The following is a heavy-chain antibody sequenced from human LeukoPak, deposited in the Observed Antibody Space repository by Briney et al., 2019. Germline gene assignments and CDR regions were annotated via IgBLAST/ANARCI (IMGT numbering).Heavy chain of an antibody. CDR1: GYTFTGYY. D-gene: IGHD3-16*01. Sequence: SCKASGYTFTGYYMHWVRQAPGKGLEWVAVISYDGSNKYYADSVKGRFTISRDNSKNTLYLQMNSLRAEDTAVYYCAKDFHGGHDYWGQGTLVTVSS. V-gene: IGHV3-30*18. J-gene: IGHJ4*02. CDR3: AKDFHGGHDY. CDR2: ISYDGSNK.